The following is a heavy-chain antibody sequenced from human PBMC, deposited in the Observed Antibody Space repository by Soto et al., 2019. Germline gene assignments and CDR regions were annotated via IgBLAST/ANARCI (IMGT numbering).Heavy chain of an antibody. CDR1: GGSISSYY. V-gene: IGHV4-59*01. CDR3: TRGSKTYCYDSSGPDFDY. J-gene: IGHJ4*02. CDR2: IYYSGIT. D-gene: IGHD3-22*01. Sequence: SETLSLTCTVCGGSISSYYWSWIRQPPWKGLEWIGYIYYSGITNCNPSLKSRVTISVDTSKNQLSLKLSSVTAADTAAYYCTRGSKTYCYDSSGPDFDYWGQRTLVAVSS.